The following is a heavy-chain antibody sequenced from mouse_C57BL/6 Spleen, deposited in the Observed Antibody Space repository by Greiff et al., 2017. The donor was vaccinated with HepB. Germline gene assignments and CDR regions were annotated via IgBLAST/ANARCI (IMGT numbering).Heavy chain of an antibody. CDR2: INPNNGGT. D-gene: IGHD1-1*01. CDR1: GYTFTDYN. Sequence: EVQLQQSGPELVKPGASVKIPCKASGYTFTDYNMDWVKQSHGKSLEWIGDINPNNGGTIYNQKFKGKAKLTVDKSSSTAYMELRSLTSEDTAGYYCARGPLYYGSSYVYAMDYWGQGTSVTVSS. CDR3: ARGPLYYGSSYVYAMDY. V-gene: IGHV1-18*01. J-gene: IGHJ4*01.